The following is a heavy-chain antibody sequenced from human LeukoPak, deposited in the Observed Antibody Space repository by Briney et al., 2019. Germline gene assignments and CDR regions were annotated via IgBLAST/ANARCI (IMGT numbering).Heavy chain of an antibody. D-gene: IGHD4-23*01. CDR3: ARDLLFDYGGTYYFDY. CDR2: IIPIFGTA. CDR1: GGTFSSYA. V-gene: IGHV1-69*05. Sequence: SVKASCKASGGTFSSYAISWVRQAPGQGLEWMGRIIPIFGTANYAQKFQGRVTITTDESTSTAYMELSSLRSEDTAVYYCARDLLFDYGGTYYFDYWGQGTLVTVSS. J-gene: IGHJ4*02.